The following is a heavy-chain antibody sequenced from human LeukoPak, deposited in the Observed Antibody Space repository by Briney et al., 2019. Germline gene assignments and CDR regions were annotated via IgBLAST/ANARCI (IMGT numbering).Heavy chain of an antibody. Sequence: KPSETLSLTCTISGGSITSYHWSWIRQPPGKGLEWIEYIYYSGSTNYNPSLKSRVTISVDTSKNQFSLNLRSVTAADTAVYYCARGSRDGYNHFDYWGQGTLVTVSS. J-gene: IGHJ4*02. CDR1: GGSITSYH. CDR3: ARGSRDGYNHFDY. CDR2: IYYSGST. D-gene: IGHD5-24*01. V-gene: IGHV4-59*01.